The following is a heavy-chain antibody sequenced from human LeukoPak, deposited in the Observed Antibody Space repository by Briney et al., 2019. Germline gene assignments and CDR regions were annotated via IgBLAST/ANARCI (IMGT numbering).Heavy chain of an antibody. CDR3: ARDIGYCSSTSCKMWSAFDI. D-gene: IGHD2-2*01. J-gene: IGHJ3*02. Sequence: SETLSLTCTVSGGSISSSSYYWGWIRQPPGKGLEWIGSIYYSGSTYYNPSLKSRVTISVDTSKNQFSLKLSSVTAADTAVYYCARDIGYCSSTSCKMWSAFDIWGQGTMVTVSS. V-gene: IGHV4-39*07. CDR2: IYYSGST. CDR1: GGSISSSSYY.